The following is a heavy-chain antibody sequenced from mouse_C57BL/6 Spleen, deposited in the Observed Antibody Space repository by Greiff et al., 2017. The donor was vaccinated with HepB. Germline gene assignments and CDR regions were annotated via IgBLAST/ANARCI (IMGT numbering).Heavy chain of an antibody. V-gene: IGHV1-64*01. Sequence: QVQLQQPGAELVKPGASVKLSCKASGYTFTSYWMHWVKQRPGQGLEWIGMIHPNSGSTNYNEKFKSKATLTVDKSSSTAYMQLSSLTSEDSAVYYCARKRDYGYAMDYWGQGTSVTVSS. D-gene: IGHD2-4*01. CDR2: IHPNSGST. J-gene: IGHJ4*01. CDR3: ARKRDYGYAMDY. CDR1: GYTFTSYW.